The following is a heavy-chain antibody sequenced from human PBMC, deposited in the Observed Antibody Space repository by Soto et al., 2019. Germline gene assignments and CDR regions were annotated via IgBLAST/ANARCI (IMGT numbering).Heavy chain of an antibody. V-gene: IGHV4-59*08. Sequence: QVQLQESGPGLVKPSETLSLTCTVSGGSISRYYWSWIREPPGKGLEWVGYIYYSGSTTYNPSLKSRLTISVDTSKNQFSLKLRSVTAADTAVYYCARLGRWLQALDSWGQGTLVTVSS. CDR3: ARLGRWLQALDS. CDR1: GGSISRYY. CDR2: IYYSGST. D-gene: IGHD5-12*01. J-gene: IGHJ4*02.